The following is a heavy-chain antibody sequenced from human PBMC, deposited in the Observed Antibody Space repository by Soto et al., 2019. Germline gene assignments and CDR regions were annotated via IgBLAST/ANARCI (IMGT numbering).Heavy chain of an antibody. D-gene: IGHD3-22*01. CDR3: ARDSPSLCDSSGYFAFDI. Sequence: EVQLVESGGGLVKPGGSLRLSCAASGFTFSSYSMNWGRQAPGKGLEWVSSISSSSSYIYYADSVKGRFTISRDNAKNSLYLQMNSLRAEDTAVYYCARDSPSLCDSSGYFAFDIWGQGTMVTVSS. CDR2: ISSSSSYI. J-gene: IGHJ3*02. CDR1: GFTFSSYS. V-gene: IGHV3-21*01.